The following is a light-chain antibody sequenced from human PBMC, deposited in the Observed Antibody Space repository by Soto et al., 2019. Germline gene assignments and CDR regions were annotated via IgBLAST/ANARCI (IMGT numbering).Light chain of an antibody. CDR1: QGISKD. V-gene: IGKV1-17*01. CDR3: LQHNGYPLT. J-gene: IGKJ4*01. Sequence: DIQMTQSPSSLSASVGDRVTITCRASQGISKDLGWYQQKPGKAPRHLIYATSKLQSVVPSRFSGSGSATEFTLTISSLQPEDFATYYCLQHNGYPLTFGGGTKVQIK. CDR2: ATS.